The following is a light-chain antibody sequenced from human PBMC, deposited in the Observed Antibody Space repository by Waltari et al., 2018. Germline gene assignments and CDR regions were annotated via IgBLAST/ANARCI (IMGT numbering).Light chain of an antibody. CDR2: KNN. CDR3: AAWDDSLTGPV. J-gene: IGLJ2*01. Sequence: QSVLTQPPSASGTPGQRVTISCSGSSSNIGSNFVSWYQQLSGTTPKLLIYKNNQRPSGVPDRFSGSKSDTSASLAISGLRSEDEANYYCAAWDDSLTGPVFGGGTKLTVL. V-gene: IGLV1-47*01. CDR1: SSNIGSNF.